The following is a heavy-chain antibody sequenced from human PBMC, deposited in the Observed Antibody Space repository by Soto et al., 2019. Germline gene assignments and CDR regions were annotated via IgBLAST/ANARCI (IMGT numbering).Heavy chain of an antibody. D-gene: IGHD3-9*01. J-gene: IGHJ4*02. CDR1: GFTFSSYP. CDR2: ISGSGDTT. CDR3: AKGRGLVSPHD. Sequence: EVQLLESGGGLVQPGGSLRLSCAASGFTFSSYPMTWVRQATGKGLEWVSAISGSGDTTYNADSVKGRFTISRDNSKNTLYLQMNSLRAEDTAVYYCAKGRGLVSPHDWGQGTLVTVSS. V-gene: IGHV3-23*01.